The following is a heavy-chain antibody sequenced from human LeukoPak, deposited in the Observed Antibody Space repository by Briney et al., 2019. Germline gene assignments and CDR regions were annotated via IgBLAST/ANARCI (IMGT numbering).Heavy chain of an antibody. V-gene: IGHV4-59*01. J-gene: IGHJ4*02. D-gene: IGHD3-3*01. CDR2: IYYSGST. Sequence: SETLSLTCTVSGGSISSYYWSWIGQPPGKGVKWIGHIYYSGSTNYNPSLKSRVTISVDTSKNQFSLKLSSVTAADTAVYYCARGTNYDFWSGYFTYFDYWGQGTLVTVSS. CDR1: GGSISSYY. CDR3: ARGTNYDFWSGYFTYFDY.